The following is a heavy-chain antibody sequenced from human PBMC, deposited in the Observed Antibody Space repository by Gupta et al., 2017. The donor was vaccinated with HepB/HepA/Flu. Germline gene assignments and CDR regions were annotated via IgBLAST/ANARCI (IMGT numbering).Heavy chain of an antibody. CDR1: GFTFDDYA. V-gene: IGHV3-9*01. CDR2: ISWNSGSI. D-gene: IGHD3-22*01. J-gene: IGHJ4*02. Sequence: EVQLVESGGGLVQPGRSLRLSCAASGFTFDDYAMHWGRQAPVNGLEGGAGISWNSGSIGYGDAGKGRFTISRDNAKNSLYQQMNSLRAEATSLYYFAKDVYDDSSGYLIDWGQGTLVTVSS. CDR3: AKDVYDDSSGYLID.